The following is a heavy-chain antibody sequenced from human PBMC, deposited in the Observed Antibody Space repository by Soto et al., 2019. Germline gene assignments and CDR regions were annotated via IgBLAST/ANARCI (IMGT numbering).Heavy chain of an antibody. J-gene: IGHJ4*02. CDR1: GGSISSGDYY. V-gene: IGHV4-31*03. CDR3: ARDKVDFWRFDC. CDR2: IYYSGST. D-gene: IGHD3-3*01. Sequence: QVQLQESGPGLVKPSQTLSLTCTVSGGSISSGDYYWSWIRQHPGKGLEWIGYIYYSGSTYYNPSLKCRVTISVDTSKNQFSLNLSSVTAADTAVYYCARDKVDFWRFDCWGQGTLVTVSS.